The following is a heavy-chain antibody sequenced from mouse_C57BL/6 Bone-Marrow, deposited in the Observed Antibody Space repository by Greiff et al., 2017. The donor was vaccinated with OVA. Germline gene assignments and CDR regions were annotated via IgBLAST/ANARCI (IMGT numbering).Heavy chain of an antibody. V-gene: IGHV1-52*01. CDR2: IDPSDSET. J-gene: IGHJ1*03. Sequence: VQLQQPGAELVRPGSSVKLSCKASGYTFTSYWMHWVKQRPIQGLEWIGNIDPSDSETHYNQKFKDKATLTVDKSSSPAYMQLSSLTSEDSAVYYCAWAVVADWYFDVWGTGTTVTVSS. CDR3: AWAVVADWYFDV. D-gene: IGHD1-1*01. CDR1: GYTFTSYW.